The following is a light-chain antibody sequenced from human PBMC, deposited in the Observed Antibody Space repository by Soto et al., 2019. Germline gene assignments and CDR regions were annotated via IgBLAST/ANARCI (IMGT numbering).Light chain of an antibody. CDR1: SSNIGSNY. J-gene: IGLJ1*01. V-gene: IGLV1-51*02. Sequence: QSVSTQPPPVSAAPGQKVTISCSGSSSNIGSNYVSWYQQLPGTAPKLLIYENNKRPSGIPDRFSGSKSGTSATLGVTGLQIGDEADYYCGTWDSSLSAHVFGTGTKLTVL. CDR2: ENN. CDR3: GTWDSSLSAHV.